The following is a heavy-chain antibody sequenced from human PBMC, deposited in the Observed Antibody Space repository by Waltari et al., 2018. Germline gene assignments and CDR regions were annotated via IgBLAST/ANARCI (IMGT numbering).Heavy chain of an antibody. D-gene: IGHD2-8*01. CDR1: GYTFSTSGSA. V-gene: IGHV1-18*01. J-gene: IGHJ4*02. Sequence: GQSGAEVKKPGASVKVSCKASGYTFSTSGSAISWVRLAPGQGLEWMGWISTYNGDTSYAEKVQGRVTMTTDTSASTVYMEVRSLRYDDTAVYYCARIGRPNTFDHWGQGTLVTVSS. CDR2: ISTYNGDT. CDR3: ARIGRPNTFDH.